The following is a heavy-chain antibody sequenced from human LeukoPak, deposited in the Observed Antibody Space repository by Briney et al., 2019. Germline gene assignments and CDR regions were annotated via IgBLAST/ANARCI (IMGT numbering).Heavy chain of an antibody. CDR3: ARGVTMIVVVIHDWYFDL. CDR2: IYYTRST. V-gene: IGHV4-39*01. J-gene: IGHJ2*01. D-gene: IGHD3-22*01. CDR1: GGSISSSSYY. Sequence: SETLSLTCTVSGGSISSSSYYRGWIRQPPGKGLEWIGSIYYTRSTYYNPSLKSRVTISVDTSKNQFSLKLTSVTAADTAVYYCARGVTMIVVVIHDWYFDLWGRGTLVTVSS.